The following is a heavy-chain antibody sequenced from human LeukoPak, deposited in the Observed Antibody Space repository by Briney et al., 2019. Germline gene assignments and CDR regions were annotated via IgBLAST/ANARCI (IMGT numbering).Heavy chain of an antibody. V-gene: IGHV1-69*05. CDR2: IIPIFGTA. J-gene: IGHJ4*02. D-gene: IGHD4-17*01. Sequence: SVKVSCKASGGTFSSYAISWVRQAPGQGLEWMGRIIPIFGTANYAQKFQGRVTITTDESTSTAYMELSSLRSEDTAVYYCARHVENDYGDYAPYWGQGTLVTVSS. CDR3: ARHVENDYGDYAPY. CDR1: GGTFSSYA.